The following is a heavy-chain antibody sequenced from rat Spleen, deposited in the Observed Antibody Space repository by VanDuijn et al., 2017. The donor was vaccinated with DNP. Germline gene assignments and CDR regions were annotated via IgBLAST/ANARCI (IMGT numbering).Heavy chain of an antibody. CDR3: ARGGDGYDY. V-gene: IGHV5S13*01. Sequence: EVLLVESDGGLVQPGRTLKLSCAASGIIFSKYGMAWVRQAPTKGLEWVASISTSGDNTYYRDSVKGRFTISRDNAKNTQYLQMDSLRSEDTATYYCARGGDGYDYWGQGVMVTVSS. J-gene: IGHJ2*01. CDR1: GIIFSKYG. D-gene: IGHD1-12*03. CDR2: ISTSGDNT.